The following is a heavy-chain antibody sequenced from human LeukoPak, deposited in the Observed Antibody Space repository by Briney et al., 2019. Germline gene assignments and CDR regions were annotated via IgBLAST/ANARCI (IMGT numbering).Heavy chain of an antibody. Sequence: PSETLSLTCTVSGYSISTYYWSWIRQPPREALEWVGYMCYSGSTNYNPSLKSRVTISLATHKNQFSLRLNSVTAADTVVYCCARGVAGYGPYDYWGQGTLVTVSS. J-gene: IGHJ4*02. V-gene: IGHV4-59*01. CDR3: ARGVAGYGPYDY. CDR2: MCYSGST. D-gene: IGHD5-12*01. CDR1: GYSISTYY.